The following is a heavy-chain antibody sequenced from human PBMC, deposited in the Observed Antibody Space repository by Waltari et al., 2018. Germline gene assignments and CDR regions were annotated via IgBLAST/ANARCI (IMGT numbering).Heavy chain of an antibody. CDR1: GYTFTSYA. CDR3: ARNYYDFWSGIIYYYYYGMDV. V-gene: IGHV7-4-1*02. Sequence: QVQLVQSGSELKKPGASVKVSCKASGYTFTSYAMNWVRQAPGQGLEWMGWINTNTGNPTYAQGFTGRFVFSLDTSVSTAYLPISSLKAEDTAVYYCARNYYDFWSGIIYYYYYGMDVWGQGTTVTVSS. D-gene: IGHD3-3*01. J-gene: IGHJ6*02. CDR2: INTNTGNP.